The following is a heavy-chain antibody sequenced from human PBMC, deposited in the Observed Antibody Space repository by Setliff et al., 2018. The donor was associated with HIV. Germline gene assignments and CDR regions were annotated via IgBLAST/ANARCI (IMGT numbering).Heavy chain of an antibody. V-gene: IGHV1-3*01. J-gene: IGHJ4*02. CDR1: GGDFSTNA. CDR2: INAGDDNT. D-gene: IGHD6-19*01. Sequence: ASVKVSCKASGGDFSTNAIHWVRQAPGQRLEWMGYINAGDDNTRYSEKFQGRVTITRDTSANTAYMELSSLRSEDTAVYYCARGSCSGCYLSDYWGLGTLVTV. CDR3: ARGSCSGCYLSDY.